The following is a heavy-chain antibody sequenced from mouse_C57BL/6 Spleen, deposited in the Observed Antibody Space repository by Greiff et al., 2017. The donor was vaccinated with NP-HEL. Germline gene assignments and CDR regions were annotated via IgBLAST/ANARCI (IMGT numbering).Heavy chain of an antibody. V-gene: IGHV1-18*01. CDR3: ARIYYGSSYVGYFDY. CDR2: INPNNGGT. Sequence: DVQLQESGPELVKPGASVKIPCKASGYTFTDYNMDWVKQSHGKSLEWIGDINPNNGGTIYNQKFKGKATLTVDKSSSTAYMELRSLTSEDTAVYYCARIYYGSSYVGYFDYWGQGTTLTVSS. CDR1: GYTFTDYN. J-gene: IGHJ2*01. D-gene: IGHD1-1*01.